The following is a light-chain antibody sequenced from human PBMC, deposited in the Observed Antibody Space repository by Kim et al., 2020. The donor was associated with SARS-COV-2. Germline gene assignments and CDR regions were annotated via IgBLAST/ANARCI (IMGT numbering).Light chain of an antibody. CDR1: QSVRTN. CDR2: GAS. J-gene: IGKJ5*01. Sequence: EIVMTQSPATLSVSPGDRATLSYRASQSVRTNLAWYQHKPGQAPRLLIYGASTRATGIPARFSGSGSGREFTLTISSLQSEDFGLYYCEQYNHWPPITFGQGTRLEIK. CDR3: EQYNHWPPIT. V-gene: IGKV3D-15*01.